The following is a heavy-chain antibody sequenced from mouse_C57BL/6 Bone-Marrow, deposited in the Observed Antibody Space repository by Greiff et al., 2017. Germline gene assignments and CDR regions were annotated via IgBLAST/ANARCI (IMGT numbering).Heavy chain of an antibody. D-gene: IGHD1-1*01. CDR3: AIEGFTTVPSYWYFDV. Sequence: QVQLQQPGAELVMPGASVKLSCTASGYTFTSYWMRWVKQRPGQGLEWFGEFDTSDSYTNSNQKFKGQSTLTVDKSSSQAYMQLSSLTSEDSAVYYCAIEGFTTVPSYWYFDVWGTGTTVTVSS. J-gene: IGHJ1*03. CDR1: GYTFTSYW. CDR2: FDTSDSYT. V-gene: IGHV1-69*01.